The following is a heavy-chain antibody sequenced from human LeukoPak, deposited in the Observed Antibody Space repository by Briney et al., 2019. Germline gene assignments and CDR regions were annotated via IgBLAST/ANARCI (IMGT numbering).Heavy chain of an antibody. Sequence: GGSLRLSCSASGFTFSDYYMSWVRQTPGKGLGWLSYISSSDSTVYYADAVKGRFTVSRDNAKNSLYLQMSSLRPEDTAVYYCARRPDGYAYGLDYWGQGTLVTVSS. D-gene: IGHD5-18*01. J-gene: IGHJ4*02. V-gene: IGHV3-11*01. CDR2: ISSSDSTV. CDR1: GFTFSDYY. CDR3: ARRPDGYAYGLDY.